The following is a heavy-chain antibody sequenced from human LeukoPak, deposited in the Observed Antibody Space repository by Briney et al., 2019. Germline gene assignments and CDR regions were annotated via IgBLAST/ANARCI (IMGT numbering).Heavy chain of an antibody. V-gene: IGHV3-7*03. CDR3: ARRNAMDV. J-gene: IGHJ6*02. Sequence: GGSLRLSCAASGFAFSNYWMTWVRQAPGKGLEWVANINRDGSERYYVDSVKGRFTISRDDAKSSLYLQMNSLRAEDTAVYYCARRNAMDVWGQGTTVIVFS. CDR1: GFAFSNYW. CDR2: INRDGSER.